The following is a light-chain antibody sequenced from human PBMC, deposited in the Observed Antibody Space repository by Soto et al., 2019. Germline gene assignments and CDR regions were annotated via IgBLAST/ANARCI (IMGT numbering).Light chain of an antibody. Sequence: QSVLTQPPSASGTPGQRVTISCSGSSSSIGSHSVNWYQQLPRTAPKVLIYTNNQRPSGVPDRFSGSKSGTSASLAISGLQSEDEADYYCAAWDGSLNVYVFGTGTKVTVL. CDR3: AAWDGSLNVYV. CDR1: SSSIGSHS. CDR2: TNN. J-gene: IGLJ1*01. V-gene: IGLV1-44*01.